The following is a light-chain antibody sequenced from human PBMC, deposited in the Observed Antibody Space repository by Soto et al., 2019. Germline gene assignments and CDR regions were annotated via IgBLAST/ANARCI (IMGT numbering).Light chain of an antibody. J-gene: IGKJ3*01. Sequence: EILMTQSPATVSLSPGERATLSCRASQSVSSYLAWYQQKPGQAPRLLIYDASNRATGIPARFSGSGSGTDFTLTISSLEPEDFAVYYCQQRSNWVTFGPGTKVDIK. CDR3: QQRSNWVT. CDR2: DAS. CDR1: QSVSSY. V-gene: IGKV3-11*01.